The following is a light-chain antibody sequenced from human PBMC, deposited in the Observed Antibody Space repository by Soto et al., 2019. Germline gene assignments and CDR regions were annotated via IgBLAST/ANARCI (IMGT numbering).Light chain of an antibody. CDR3: QQYHTDSIT. CDR2: KAS. V-gene: IGKV1-5*03. Sequence: DIQMTQSPSTLSGSVGDRVTITCRASQTISSWLAWYQQKPGKAPKLLIYKASTLKSGVPSRFSGSGSGTDFTLTISSLQPDDFATYYCQQYHTDSITFGQGTRLEIK. CDR1: QTISSW. J-gene: IGKJ5*01.